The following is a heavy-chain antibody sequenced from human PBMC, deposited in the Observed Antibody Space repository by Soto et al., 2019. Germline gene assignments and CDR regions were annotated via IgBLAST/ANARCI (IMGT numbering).Heavy chain of an antibody. CDR3: ASRSTVMVAATEAFDY. J-gene: IGHJ4*02. V-gene: IGHV1-69*02. D-gene: IGHD2-15*01. Sequence: QVQLVQSGAEVKKPGSSVKVSCKASGGTFSTYTISWVRQAPGQGLEWMGRIIPILGIANYAQKFQGRVTITADKSTSTAYMELSSLRSEDTAVYYCASRSTVMVAATEAFDYWGQGTLVTVSS. CDR1: GGTFSTYT. CDR2: IIPILGIA.